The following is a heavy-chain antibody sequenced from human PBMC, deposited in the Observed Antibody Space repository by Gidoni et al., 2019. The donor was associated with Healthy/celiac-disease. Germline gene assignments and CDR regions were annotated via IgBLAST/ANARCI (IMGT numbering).Heavy chain of an antibody. CDR3: ARFNWDIVVVVAATAPTCFDY. D-gene: IGHD2-15*01. CDR1: GFTFSSYW. Sequence: EVQLVESGGGLVQPGGSLRLSCAASGFTFSSYWMSWVRQAPGKGLEWVANIKQDGSEKYYVDSVKGRFTISRDNAKNSLYLQMNSLRAEDTAVYYCARFNWDIVVVVAATAPTCFDYWGQGTLVTVSS. V-gene: IGHV3-7*03. J-gene: IGHJ4*02. CDR2: IKQDGSEK.